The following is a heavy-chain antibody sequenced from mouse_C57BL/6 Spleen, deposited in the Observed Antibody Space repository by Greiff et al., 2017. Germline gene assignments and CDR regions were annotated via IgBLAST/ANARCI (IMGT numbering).Heavy chain of an antibody. CDR1: GFTFSSYA. D-gene: IGHD3-2*02. Sequence: EVKLQESGGGLVKPGGSLKLSCAASGFTFSSYAMSWVRQTPEKRLEWVATISDGGSYTYYPDNVKGRFTISRDNAKNNLYLQMSHLKSEDTAMYYCARDDSSGSAWFAYWGQGTLVTVSA. J-gene: IGHJ3*01. CDR2: ISDGGSYT. CDR3: ARDDSSGSAWFAY. V-gene: IGHV5-4*01.